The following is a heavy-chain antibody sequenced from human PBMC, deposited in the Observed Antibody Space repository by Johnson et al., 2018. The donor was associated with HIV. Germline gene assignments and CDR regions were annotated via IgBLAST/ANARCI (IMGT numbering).Heavy chain of an antibody. CDR2: ISSSDSTI. D-gene: IGHD1-26*01. CDR3: ARTISSYQGAFDI. V-gene: IGHV3-11*04. Sequence: QVQLVESGGGLVKPGGSLRLSCAASGFAFSDCYMSWIRQAPGKGLEWISYISSSDSTIYYADSVKGRFTISRDNANNSLYLQMNSLRAEDTAVYYCARTISSYQGAFDIWGQGTMVTVSS. CDR1: GFAFSDCY. J-gene: IGHJ3*02.